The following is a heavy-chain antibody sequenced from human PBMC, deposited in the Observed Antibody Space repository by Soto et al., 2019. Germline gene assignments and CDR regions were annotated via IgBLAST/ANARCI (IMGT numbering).Heavy chain of an antibody. J-gene: IGHJ6*02. Sequence: GASVKVSCKASGGTFSSYAISWVRQAPGQGLEWMGGIIPIFGTANYAQKFQGRVTITADESTSTAYMELSSLRSEDTAVYYCARRQGMVRGVIITGYYYGMDVWGQGTTVTVSS. CDR1: GGTFSSYA. D-gene: IGHD3-10*01. CDR2: IIPIFGTA. CDR3: ARRQGMVRGVIITGYYYGMDV. V-gene: IGHV1-69*13.